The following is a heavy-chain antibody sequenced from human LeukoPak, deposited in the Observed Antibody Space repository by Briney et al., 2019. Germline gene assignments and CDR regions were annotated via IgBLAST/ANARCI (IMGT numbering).Heavy chain of an antibody. J-gene: IGHJ4*02. D-gene: IGHD1-26*01. V-gene: IGHV3-74*01. Sequence: GGSLRLSCVASGFTFRSYWMYWVRQVPGKGLVWVSPINSDGSTTNYADSVKGRFTISRDNSKNTLYLQMNSLRAEDTAVYYCARGGSQHEGFDYWGQGTLVTVSS. CDR1: GFTFRSYW. CDR3: ARGGSQHEGFDY. CDR2: INSDGSTT.